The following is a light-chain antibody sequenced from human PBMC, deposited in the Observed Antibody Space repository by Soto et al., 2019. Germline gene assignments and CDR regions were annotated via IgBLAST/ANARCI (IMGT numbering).Light chain of an antibody. J-gene: IGLJ2*01. Sequence: QSALTQPPSASGSPGQSVTISCTGTSSDVGGCKYVSWYQHHPGKAPKVVIYEVTKRPSGVPDRFSGSQSGNTASLTVSGLQAEDEADYYCSSYGGTNNVVFGGGTKLTVL. V-gene: IGLV2-8*01. CDR1: SSDVGGCKY. CDR3: SSYGGTNNVV. CDR2: EVT.